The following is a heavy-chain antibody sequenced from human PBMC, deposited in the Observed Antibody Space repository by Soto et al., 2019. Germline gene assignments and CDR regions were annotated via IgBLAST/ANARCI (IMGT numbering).Heavy chain of an antibody. CDR2: ISYDGSNK. Sequence: QVQLVESGGGVVQPGRSLRLSCAASGFTFSSYAMHWVRQAPGKGLEWVVVISYDGSNKYYADSVKGRFTISRDNSKNTLYLQMNSLRAEDTAVYYCPMVRGLYYFDYWGQGTLVTVSS. CDR3: PMVRGLYYFDY. J-gene: IGHJ4*02. D-gene: IGHD3-10*01. V-gene: IGHV3-30-3*01. CDR1: GFTFSSYA.